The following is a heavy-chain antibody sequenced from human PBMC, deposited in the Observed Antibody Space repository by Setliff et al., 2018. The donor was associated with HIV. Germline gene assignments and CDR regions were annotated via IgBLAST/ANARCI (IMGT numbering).Heavy chain of an antibody. V-gene: IGHV4-31*03. CDR2: IYYNGRT. CDR3: VRERRRSPLSYGLDV. Sequence: KPSETLSLTCTVSGGSIGSGGYYWNWIRQYPVKGLEWIGHIYYNGRTLFNPALGTRLNMSVDTSENQFSLHLNSVTAADTAVYYCVRERRRSPLSYGLDVWGQGTTVTVSS. CDR1: GGSIGSGGYY. J-gene: IGHJ6*02.